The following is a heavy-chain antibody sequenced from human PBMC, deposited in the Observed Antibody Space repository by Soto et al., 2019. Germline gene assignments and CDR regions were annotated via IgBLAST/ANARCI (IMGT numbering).Heavy chain of an antibody. Sequence: GGSLRLSGTASGFTLQNYAMAWVRQAPGKGLEWVSTLIGGHYGTAYSYSVKGRFTVSRDNSKNCLYLQMNSLGVEDTAMYFCAKGKSTGDIDWFDPWGQGSLLAVSS. V-gene: IGHV3-23*01. J-gene: IGHJ5*02. CDR2: LIGGHYGT. D-gene: IGHD3-10*01. CDR3: AKGKSTGDIDWFDP. CDR1: GFTLQNYA.